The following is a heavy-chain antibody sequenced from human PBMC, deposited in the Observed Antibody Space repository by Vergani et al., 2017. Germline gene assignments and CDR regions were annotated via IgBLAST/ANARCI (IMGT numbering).Heavy chain of an antibody. D-gene: IGHD2-15*01. J-gene: IGHJ4*02. CDR3: AMDHCSGGSCYSVGDY. CDR1: GYTFTSYG. V-gene: IGHV1-18*01. Sequence: QVQLVQSGAEVKKPGASVKVSCKASGYTFTSYGISWVRQAPGQGLEWMGWISAYNGNTNYAQKLQGRVTMTTDTSTSTAYMELRSLRSEDTAVYYCAMDHCSGGSCYSVGDYWGQGTLVTVSS. CDR2: ISAYNGNT.